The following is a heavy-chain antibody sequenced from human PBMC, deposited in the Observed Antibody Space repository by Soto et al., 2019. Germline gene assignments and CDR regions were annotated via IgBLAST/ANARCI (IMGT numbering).Heavy chain of an antibody. CDR2: VSPLFRAS. CDR1: GVSFNNNG. V-gene: IGHV1-69*01. D-gene: IGHD3-10*01. J-gene: IGHJ6*02. CDR3: ASVLYYGSGSYSPDGMDV. Sequence: QVQLVQSGAEVKKPGSSVKVSCKTSGVSFNNNGIGWVRQAPGHGLAWMGGVSPLFRASNYARKCQGRISITADASTGTVNMELSSLTSEDTAQYYCASVLYYGSGSYSPDGMDVWGQGTTVTVSS.